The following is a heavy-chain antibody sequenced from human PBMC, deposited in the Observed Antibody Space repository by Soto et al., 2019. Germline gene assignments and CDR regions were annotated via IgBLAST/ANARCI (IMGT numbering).Heavy chain of an antibody. CDR1: GYNFSDFG. D-gene: IGHD4-17*01. CDR3: ASSDYYEETGTFEN. CDR2: ISGKNGNT. V-gene: IGHV1-18*04. Sequence: GASVKVSCKASGYNFSDFGITWVRQAPGQGLEWMGWISGKNGNTNYAQKVQGRVTLTADTSTRTEYMEMRALTSDDTGIYYCASSDYYEETGTFENWGQGTQVTVYS. J-gene: IGHJ4*02.